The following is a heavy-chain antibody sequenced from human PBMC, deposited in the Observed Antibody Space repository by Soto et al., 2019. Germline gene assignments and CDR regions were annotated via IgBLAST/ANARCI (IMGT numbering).Heavy chain of an antibody. CDR2: IYYSGST. J-gene: IGHJ4*02. Sequence: SETLSLTCTVSRASIYTYSWTWIRQPAGKGLQWIGHIYYSGSTYNNPSLRSRVSMSIDTSKDQFSLKLKSVTAADTALYFCARQRTSVVTQAYFDVWGPGSLVTVSS. D-gene: IGHD2-21*02. V-gene: IGHV4-59*04. CDR1: RASIYTYS. CDR3: ARQRTSVVTQAYFDV.